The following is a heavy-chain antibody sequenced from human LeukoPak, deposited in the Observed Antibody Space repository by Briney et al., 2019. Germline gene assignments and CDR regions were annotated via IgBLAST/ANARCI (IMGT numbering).Heavy chain of an antibody. J-gene: IGHJ4*02. CDR2: ISAYNGNT. V-gene: IGHV1-18*01. D-gene: IGHD6-13*01. Sequence: ASVKVSCKASGGTFSSYAISWVRQAPGQGLEWMGWISAYNGNTNYAQKLQGRVTMTTDTSTSTAYMELRSLRSDDTAVYYCARDTPPPGIAAAGHFDYWGQGTLVTVSS. CDR1: GGTFSSYA. CDR3: ARDTPPPGIAAAGHFDY.